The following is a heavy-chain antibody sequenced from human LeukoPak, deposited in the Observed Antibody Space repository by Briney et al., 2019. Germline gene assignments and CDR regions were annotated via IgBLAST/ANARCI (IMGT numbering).Heavy chain of an antibody. J-gene: IGHJ4*02. CDR2: IKQDGSEK. V-gene: IGHV3-7*01. D-gene: IGHD2-15*01. CDR3: ARDPSCSGGTCRDGYFDY. Sequence: GGSLRLSCAASEFTFSSYLMSWFRQAPGKGLEWVANIKQDGSEKYYMDSVKGRFTISRDNAKNSLYLQMHSLRAEDTAMYYCARDPSCSGGTCRDGYFDYWGQGILVTVSS. CDR1: EFTFSSYL.